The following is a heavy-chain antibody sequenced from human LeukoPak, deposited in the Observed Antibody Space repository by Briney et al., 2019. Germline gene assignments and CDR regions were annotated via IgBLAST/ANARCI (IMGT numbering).Heavy chain of an antibody. CDR1: GGSISSGGYY. V-gene: IGHV4-31*03. J-gene: IGHJ6*02. D-gene: IGHD2-2*01. CDR3: ARDSGVVVPYGMGV. CDR2: IYYSGST. Sequence: PSETLSLTCTVSGGSISSGGYYWSWIRQHPGKGLEWIGYIYYSGSTYYNPSLKSRVTISVDTSKNQFSLKLSSVTAADTAVYCCARDSGVVVPYGMGVWGQGTTVTVSS.